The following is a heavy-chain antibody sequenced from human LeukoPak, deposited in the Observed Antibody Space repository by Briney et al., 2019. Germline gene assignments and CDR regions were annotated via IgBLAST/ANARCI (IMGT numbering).Heavy chain of an antibody. J-gene: IGHJ4*02. CDR3: ARDYGSGIDC. Sequence: GRTLRLSCAASGFTFSSFGMRWVRQPPGKGLEWVSIISYDGSNKFYADSVKGRFTISRDNSKNTLDLEIHSLRGDDTAVYYCARDYGSGIDCWGQGTLVTVSS. CDR2: ISYDGSNK. V-gene: IGHV3-33*01. CDR1: GFTFSSFG. D-gene: IGHD3-10*01.